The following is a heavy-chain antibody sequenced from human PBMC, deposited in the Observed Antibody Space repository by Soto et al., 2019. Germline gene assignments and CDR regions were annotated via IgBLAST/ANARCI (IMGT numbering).Heavy chain of an antibody. D-gene: IGHD3-10*01. CDR3: AKFGGMDV. CDR2: IGWNSGSI. V-gene: IGHV3-9*01. Sequence: EVQLVESGGGLIQPGRSLRLSCAASGFAFHDYAMHWVRQAPGKGLEWVSGIGWNSGSIAYADSVKGRFTISRDNAKNSLYLQMNSLTAEDTAIYYCAKFGGMDVWGQGTTVTVSS. CDR1: GFAFHDYA. J-gene: IGHJ6*02.